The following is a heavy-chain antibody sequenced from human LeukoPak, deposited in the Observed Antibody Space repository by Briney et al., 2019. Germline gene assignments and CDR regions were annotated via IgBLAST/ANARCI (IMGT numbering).Heavy chain of an antibody. D-gene: IGHD2-15*01. CDR1: GFTFSSYG. V-gene: IGHV3-23*01. Sequence: GGSLRLSCAASGFTFSSYGMTWVRQAPGKGLEWVSGISGGPVSTNYADSVKGRFTISRDNFKNTLYLQMNTLRAEDTAIYYCAKSGRYCSGGSCYQEASLDYWGQGTLVTVSS. CDR2: ISGGPVST. J-gene: IGHJ4*02. CDR3: AKSGRYCSGGSCYQEASLDY.